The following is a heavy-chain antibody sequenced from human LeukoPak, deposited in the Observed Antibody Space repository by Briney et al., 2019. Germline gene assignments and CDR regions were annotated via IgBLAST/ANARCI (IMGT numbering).Heavy chain of an antibody. CDR3: ARGQIVGATQGNFDY. D-gene: IGHD1-26*01. CDR1: GYTFTSYG. CDR2: ISAYNGNT. V-gene: IGHV1-18*01. J-gene: IGHJ4*02. Sequence: ASVKVSCKASGYTFTSYGISWVRQAPGQVLEWMGWISAYNGNTNYAQKLQGRVTMTTDTSTSTAYMELRSLRSDDTAVYYCARGQIVGATQGNFDYWGQGTLVTVSS.